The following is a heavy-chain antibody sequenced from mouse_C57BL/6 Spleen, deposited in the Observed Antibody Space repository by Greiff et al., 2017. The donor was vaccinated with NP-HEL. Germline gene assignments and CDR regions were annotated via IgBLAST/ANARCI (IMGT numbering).Heavy chain of an antibody. Sequence: QVQLQQPGAELVKPGASVKLSCKASGYTFTSYWMHWVKQRPGPGLEWIGMIHPNSGRTPYNAKFTSKATLTLDKSSSTTYMQLSSLTSEDAAVYYCASSTVVANYFDYWGQGTTLTVAS. V-gene: IGHV1-64*01. CDR1: GYTFTSYW. D-gene: IGHD1-1*01. CDR3: ASSTVVANYFDY. J-gene: IGHJ2*01. CDR2: IHPNSGRT.